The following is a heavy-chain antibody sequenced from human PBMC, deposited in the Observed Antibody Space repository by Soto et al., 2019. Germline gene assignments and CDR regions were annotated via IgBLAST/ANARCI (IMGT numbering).Heavy chain of an antibody. CDR3: ARETRDYDDYFPHFDY. J-gene: IGHJ4*02. D-gene: IGHD4-17*01. V-gene: IGHV3-7*01. CDR1: GFTFSRFW. CDR2: IKEDGGEK. Sequence: PGGSLRLSCAASGFTFSRFWMSWVRQAPGKGLEWVANIKEDGGEKYYVDSMKGRFTISRDNAKNSLYLRMNSLRAEDTAVYYCARETRDYDDYFPHFDYWGQGTLVTVSS.